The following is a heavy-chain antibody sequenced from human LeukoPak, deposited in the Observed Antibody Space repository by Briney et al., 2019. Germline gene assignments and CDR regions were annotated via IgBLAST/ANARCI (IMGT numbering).Heavy chain of an antibody. CDR2: MNPNSGNT. Sequence: ASVKVSCKASGYTFTSYDINWVRQATGQGLEWMGWMNPNSGNTNYAQKLQGRVTMTTDTSTSTAYMELRSLRSDDTAVYYCARIVGAFGGGPDNWFDPWGQGTLVTVSS. CDR3: ARIVGAFGGGPDNWFDP. J-gene: IGHJ5*02. CDR1: GYTFTSYD. V-gene: IGHV1-18*01. D-gene: IGHD1-26*01.